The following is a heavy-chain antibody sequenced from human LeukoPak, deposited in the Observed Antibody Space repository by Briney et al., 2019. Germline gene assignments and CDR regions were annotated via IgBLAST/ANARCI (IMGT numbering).Heavy chain of an antibody. CDR1: GYTFTAFY. CDR2: INPNSGGI. CDR3: ARGWNGGSLNWFDP. D-gene: IGHD1-26*01. Sequence: ASVKVSCKASGYTFTAFYIHWVRQAPGQGLECMGWINPNSGGINYAQKFQGRVTMTRDTSISAAYMQLSSLRSDDTAVYYCARGWNGGSLNWFDPWGQGTLVAVSS. V-gene: IGHV1-2*02. J-gene: IGHJ5*02.